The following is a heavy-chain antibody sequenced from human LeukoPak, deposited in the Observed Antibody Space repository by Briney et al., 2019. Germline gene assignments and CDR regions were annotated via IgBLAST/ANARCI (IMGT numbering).Heavy chain of an antibody. J-gene: IGHJ5*02. D-gene: IGHD2-15*01. CDR3: ARGGIVVVVAATTGRNWFDP. V-gene: IGHV4-59*12. CDR1: GGSISSYY. Sequence: PSETLSLTCTVSGGSISSYYWSWIRQPPGKGLEWIGYIYYSGSTNYNPSLKSRVTISVDTSKNQFSLKLSSVTAADTAVYYCARGGIVVVVAATTGRNWFDPWGQGTLVTVSS. CDR2: IYYSGST.